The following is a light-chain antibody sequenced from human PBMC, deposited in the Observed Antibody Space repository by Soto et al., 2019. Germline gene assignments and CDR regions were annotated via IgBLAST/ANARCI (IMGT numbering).Light chain of an antibody. Sequence: DIQMTQSPSSVSASVGDRVTITCRASQGISKWLAWYQQKPGKAPKFLMYAAPTLQSGVPSRFSGSGSGTDFALTISSLQPEDFATYYCQQANSVPITFGQGTRLEIK. CDR1: QGISKW. CDR3: QQANSVPIT. V-gene: IGKV1-12*01. J-gene: IGKJ5*01. CDR2: AAP.